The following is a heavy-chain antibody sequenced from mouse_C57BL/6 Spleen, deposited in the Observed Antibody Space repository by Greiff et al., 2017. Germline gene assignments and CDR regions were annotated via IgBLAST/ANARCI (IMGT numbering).Heavy chain of an antibody. CDR2: IDPSDSET. Sequence: QVQLQQPGAELVRPGSSVKLPCKASGYTFTSYWMHWVKQRPIQGLEWIGNIDPSDSETHYNQKFKDKATLTVDKSSSTAYMQLSSLTSEDSAVYYCAREGGTAQATGADFDYWGQGTTLTVSS. CDR1: GYTFTSYW. CDR3: AREGGTAQATGADFDY. V-gene: IGHV1-52*01. D-gene: IGHD3-2*02. J-gene: IGHJ2*01.